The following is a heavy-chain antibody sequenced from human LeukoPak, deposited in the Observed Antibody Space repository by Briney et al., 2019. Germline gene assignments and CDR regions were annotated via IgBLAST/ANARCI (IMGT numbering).Heavy chain of an antibody. D-gene: IGHD2-2*01. V-gene: IGHV3-21*01. J-gene: IGHJ3*02. CDR1: GFTFSSYS. Sequence: GGSLRLSCAASGFTFSSYSINWVRQAPGKGLEWVSSISSSSSYIYYADSVKGRFTISRDNAKNSLYLQMNSLRAEDTAVYYCARDRTPAHPYDAFDIWGQGTMVTVSS. CDR3: ARDRTPAHPYDAFDI. CDR2: ISSSSSYI.